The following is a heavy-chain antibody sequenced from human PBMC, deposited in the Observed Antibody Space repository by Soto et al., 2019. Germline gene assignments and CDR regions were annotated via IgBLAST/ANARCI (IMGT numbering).Heavy chain of an antibody. CDR1: GFTFSSYA. V-gene: IGHV3-23*01. J-gene: IGHJ4*02. CDR3: AIDRHCSWYYHDPPHF. Sequence: PGGSLRLSCAASGFTFSSYAMSWVRQAPGKGLEWVSAISGSGGSTYYADSVKGRFTISRDNSKNTVYLQMNSLIAEDTAVYYCAIDRHCSWYYHDPPHFWGQGTVDLVSS. CDR2: ISGSGGST. D-gene: IGHD6-13*01.